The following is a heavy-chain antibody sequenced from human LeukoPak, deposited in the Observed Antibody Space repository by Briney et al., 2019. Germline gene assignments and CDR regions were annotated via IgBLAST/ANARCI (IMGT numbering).Heavy chain of an antibody. D-gene: IGHD2-21*01. CDR3: TTVVALRPEVMAFDI. Sequence: PSETLSLTCAVYGGSFSGYYWSCVRQPPGKRLEWIGEINHSGSTSYTPSLTSPVAVSLYPSKSPFSLTLSSVTAADTAVYYCTTVVALRPEVMAFDIRGQGTMVTVSS. V-gene: IGHV4-34*01. J-gene: IGHJ3*02. CDR1: GGSFSGYY. CDR2: INHSGST.